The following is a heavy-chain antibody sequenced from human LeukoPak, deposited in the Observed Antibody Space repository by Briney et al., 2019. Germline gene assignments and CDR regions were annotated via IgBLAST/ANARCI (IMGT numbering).Heavy chain of an antibody. J-gene: IGHJ4*02. V-gene: IGHV4-4*07. D-gene: IGHD2-2*02. Sequence: ASETLSLTCTVSSGSINSYYWGWVRQPAGRGLDWIGRIYTTGTANYNPSLKSRLTMSIDTSQRQFSLNLRSVTAADTGTYYCVRHGYTASHYFLDYWSQGILVTVSS. CDR2: IYTTGTA. CDR3: VRHGYTASHYFLDY. CDR1: SGSINSYY.